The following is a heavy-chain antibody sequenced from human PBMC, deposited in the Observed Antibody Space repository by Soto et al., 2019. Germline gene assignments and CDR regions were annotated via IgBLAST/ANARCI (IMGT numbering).Heavy chain of an antibody. Sequence: QVQLVQSGAAEKKPGASVKVSCKASGYTFTSYAMHWVRQAPGQRLEWMGWINAGNGNTKYSQKFQGRVTITRDTSARTAYMELSGLRSEDTAVYYCARDSPSPMGDAFDIWGQGTMVTVSS. CDR3: ARDSPSPMGDAFDI. CDR2: INAGNGNT. CDR1: GYTFTSYA. D-gene: IGHD1-26*01. J-gene: IGHJ3*02. V-gene: IGHV1-3*05.